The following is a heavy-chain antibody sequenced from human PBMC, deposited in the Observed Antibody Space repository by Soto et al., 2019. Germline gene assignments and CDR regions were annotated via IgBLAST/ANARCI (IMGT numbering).Heavy chain of an antibody. CDR1: GFSFATYW. J-gene: IGHJ4*02. CDR3: VRESRAHFDQ. Sequence: EVQLVESGGALVQSGGSLRLSCAASGFSFATYWMAWVRQAPGKGLEWVATIDHYGSEKHYVDSLKGRFTISRDNAKSSLHLQMNSLRAEDTAVYYCVRESRAHFDQWGQGTLVTVSS. CDR2: IDHYGSEK. V-gene: IGHV3-7*01.